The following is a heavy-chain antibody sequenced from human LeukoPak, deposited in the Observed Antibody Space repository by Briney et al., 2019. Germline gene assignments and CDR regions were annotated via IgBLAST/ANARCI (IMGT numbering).Heavy chain of an antibody. CDR3: ARDLNREDFDY. J-gene: IGHJ4*02. CDR2: IWLDGSAT. CDR1: GFGFSNYD. D-gene: IGHD1-14*01. Sequence: GGSLRLSCAASGFGFSNYDMHWVRQAPGKGLEWVAIIWLDGSATYYGDSVKGRFTISRDNSKNILYLQMNDLRVEDTAVYYCARDLNREDFDYWGQGTLVAVSS. V-gene: IGHV3-33*01.